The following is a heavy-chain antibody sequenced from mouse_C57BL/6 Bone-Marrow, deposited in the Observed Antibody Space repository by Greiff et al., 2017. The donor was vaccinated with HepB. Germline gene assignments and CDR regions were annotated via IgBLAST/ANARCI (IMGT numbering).Heavy chain of an antibody. CDR3: TRDGYYLSCDAMDY. Sequence: EVKVEESGAGLVKPGGSLKLSCAASGFTFSSYAMSWVRQTPEKRLEWVAYISSGGDYNYYADTVKGRFTIARDNARNTLYLQMSSLKSEDTAMYYCTRDGYYLSCDAMDYWGQGTSVTVSS. D-gene: IGHD2-3*01. J-gene: IGHJ4*01. CDR1: GFTFSSYA. V-gene: IGHV5-9-1*02. CDR2: ISSGGDYN.